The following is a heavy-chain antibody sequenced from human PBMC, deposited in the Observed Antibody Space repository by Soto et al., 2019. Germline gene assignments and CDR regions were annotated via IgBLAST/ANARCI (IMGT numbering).Heavy chain of an antibody. V-gene: IGHV3-7*01. Sequence: EVQLVESGGGLVQPGGSLRLSCAASGFTFSNYWMRWVRQTPGKGLESVANIKHAGSEKYYVDSVKGRFTISRDNAENSLYLQMDSMTADDTAIYYCATARRGAAAGSIWGQGTLVTVSS. J-gene: IGHJ4*02. CDR2: IKHAGSEK. CDR1: GFTFSNYW. CDR3: ATARRGAAAGSI. D-gene: IGHD6-6*01.